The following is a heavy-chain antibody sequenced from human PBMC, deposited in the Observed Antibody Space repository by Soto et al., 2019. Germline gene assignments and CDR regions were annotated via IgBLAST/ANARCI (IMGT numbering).Heavy chain of an antibody. J-gene: IGHJ6*02. CDR1: GFSLSTSGMC. D-gene: IGHD3-9*01. CDR3: ARMGPGRTGCYGMEV. Sequence: SGPTLVNPTQTLTLTCTFSGFSLSTSGMCVSWIRQPPGKALELLARIDWDDDKYYSTSLKPRLTISKDTSKNQVVLTMTNMDTVDTATYYCARMGPGRTGCYGMEVSGQGTTVTVSS. V-gene: IGHV2-70*11. CDR2: IDWDDDK.